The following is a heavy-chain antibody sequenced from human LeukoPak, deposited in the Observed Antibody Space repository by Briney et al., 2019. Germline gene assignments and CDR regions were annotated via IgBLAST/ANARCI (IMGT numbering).Heavy chain of an antibody. J-gene: IGHJ5*02. D-gene: IGHD2-2*01. CDR3: ARDYQLLLLWDCFDP. CDR1: GYSFTTYG. Sequence: ASVKLSCKAAGYSFTTYGISWVRQAPGHGLEWMGWVSADNGVKNYAQKFQGGVTMPTDTSTSTAYMELRSLRSDDTAVYYCARDYQLLLLWDCFDPWGQGTLVSVSS. CDR2: VSADNGVK. V-gene: IGHV1-18*01.